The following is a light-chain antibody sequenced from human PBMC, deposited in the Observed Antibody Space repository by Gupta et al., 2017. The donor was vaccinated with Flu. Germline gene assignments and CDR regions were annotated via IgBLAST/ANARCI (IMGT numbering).Light chain of an antibody. Sequence: QSVLAQPPSASETPGRRVTISCSGSSSNIGSNPVNWYQQVPGTAPKLLIYGNSQRPSGVPDRFSGSKSGTSASLAISGLQSEDKADYYCAAWDDSLNGHYVFGTGTKVTVL. CDR1: SSNIGSNP. CDR3: AAWDDSLNGHYV. CDR2: GNS. J-gene: IGLJ1*01. V-gene: IGLV1-44*01.